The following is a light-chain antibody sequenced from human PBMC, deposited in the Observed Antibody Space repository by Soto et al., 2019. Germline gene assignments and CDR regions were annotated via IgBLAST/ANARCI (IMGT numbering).Light chain of an antibody. J-gene: IGLJ2*01. V-gene: IGLV2-8*01. CDR2: EVS. CDR1: SSDVGIYNY. CDR3: SSYAGSNNLV. Sequence: QSALTQPPSASGSPGQAVTISCTGASSDVGIYNYVSWYQQHPGKVPKLMIYEVSKRPSGVPDRFSGSKSGNTASLTVSGLQAEDEADCYCSSYAGSNNLVFGGGTKLTVL.